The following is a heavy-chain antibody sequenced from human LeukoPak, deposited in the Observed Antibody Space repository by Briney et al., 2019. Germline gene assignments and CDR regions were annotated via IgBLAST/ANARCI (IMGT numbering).Heavy chain of an antibody. CDR2: IYSGGST. D-gene: IGHD3-10*01. Sequence: GGSLRLSCAASGFTVSSNYMSWVRQAPGKGLEWVSVIYSGGSTYYADSVKGRFTISRDNSKNTLYLQMNSLRAEDTAVYYCASLSLWLGEPTDYWGQGTLVTVSS. V-gene: IGHV3-53*01. CDR3: ASLSLWLGEPTDY. J-gene: IGHJ4*02. CDR1: GFTVSSNY.